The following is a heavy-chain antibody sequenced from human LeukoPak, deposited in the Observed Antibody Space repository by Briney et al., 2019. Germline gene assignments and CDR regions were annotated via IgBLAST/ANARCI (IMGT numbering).Heavy chain of an antibody. J-gene: IGHJ5*02. CDR3: ARDVRGRTPLKLGMKWFDP. D-gene: IGHD7-27*01. CDR2: ISNGADTR. CDR1: GFTFSDYY. Sequence: GGSLRLSCAASGFTFSDYYMSWIRQTPGKGLEWLAYISNGADTRKYADSVTGRFTISRDNAKNSVFLQMNSLRAEDSGVYYCARDVRGRTPLKLGMKWFDPWGQGTRVTVSS. V-gene: IGHV3-11*01.